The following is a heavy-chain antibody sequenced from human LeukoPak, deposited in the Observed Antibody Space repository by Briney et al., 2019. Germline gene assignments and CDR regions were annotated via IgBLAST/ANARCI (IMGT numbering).Heavy chain of an antibody. Sequence: SETLSLTCTVSGGSISSGDYYWSWIRQPPGKGLEWIGYIYYSGSTYYNPSLKCRVTVSVDTSKNQFSLKLSSVTAADTAVYYCARGRVYYYDSSGYLLDAFDIWGQGTVVTVSS. J-gene: IGHJ3*02. V-gene: IGHV4-30-4*01. D-gene: IGHD3-22*01. CDR2: IYYSGST. CDR3: ARGRVYYYDSSGYLLDAFDI. CDR1: GGSISSGDYY.